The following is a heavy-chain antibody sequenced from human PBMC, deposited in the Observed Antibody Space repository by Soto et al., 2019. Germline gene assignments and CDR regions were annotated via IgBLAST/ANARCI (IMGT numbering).Heavy chain of an antibody. J-gene: IGHJ3*02. D-gene: IGHD3-22*01. CDR1: GFTLSRHT. CDR3: VRDYYDTSGYPNAFDM. V-gene: IGHV3-21*01. Sequence: GGSLRLSCAASGFTLSRHTMNWVRQAPGKGLEWVSFIGSRTSDIYYADSVKGRFTISRDNAKNSLYLDLTRLRAEDTAVYFCVRDYYDTSGYPNAFDMWGQGTMVT. CDR2: IGSRTSDI.